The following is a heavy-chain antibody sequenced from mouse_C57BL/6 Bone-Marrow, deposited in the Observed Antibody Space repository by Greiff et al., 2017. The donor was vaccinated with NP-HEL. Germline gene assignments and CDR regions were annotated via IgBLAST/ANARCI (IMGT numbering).Heavy chain of an antibody. V-gene: IGHV5-6*01. J-gene: IGHJ3*01. CDR1: GFTFSSYG. CDR2: ISSGGSYT. CDR3: ARHLSYYSKGPWFAY. Sequence: EVKVVESGGDLVKPGGSLKLSCAASGFTFSSYGMSWVRQTPDKRLEWVATISSGGSYTYYLDSVKGRFTISRDNAKNTLYLQMSSLKSEDTAMYYCARHLSYYSKGPWFAYWGQGTLVTVSA. D-gene: IGHD2-5*01.